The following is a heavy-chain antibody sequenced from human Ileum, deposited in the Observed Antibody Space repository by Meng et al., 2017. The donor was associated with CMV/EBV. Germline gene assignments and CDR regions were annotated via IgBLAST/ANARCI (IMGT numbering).Heavy chain of an antibody. J-gene: IGHJ5*02. Sequence: CTVSGASINSGSDYWSWIRQTPGKGLEWIGYIYPSGHTKYTPSLKSRVTISIDRSKNQFSLTLSSVSAADTAVYSCARDAQGWFDPWGQGALVTVSS. CDR3: ARDAQGWFDP. V-gene: IGHV4-61*01. CDR2: IYPSGHT. CDR1: GASINSGSDY.